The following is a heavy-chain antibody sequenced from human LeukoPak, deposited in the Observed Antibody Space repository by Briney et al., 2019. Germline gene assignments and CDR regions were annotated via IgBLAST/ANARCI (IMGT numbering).Heavy chain of an antibody. CDR2: ISSDGSST. CDR3: ASSGGNHWFDP. V-gene: IGHV3-74*01. CDR1: GFTFSSYW. D-gene: IGHD1-14*01. Sequence: GGSLRLPCAASGFTFSSYWMHWVRQAPGKGLVWVSRISSDGSSTSYADSVKGRFTISRDNAKNTLYLQMNSLRAEDTAVYYCASSGGNHWFDPWGQGTLVTVSS. J-gene: IGHJ5*02.